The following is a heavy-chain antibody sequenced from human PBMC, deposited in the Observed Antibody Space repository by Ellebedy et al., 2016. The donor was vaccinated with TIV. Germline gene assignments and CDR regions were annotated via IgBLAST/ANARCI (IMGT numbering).Heavy chain of an antibody. Sequence: AASVKVSCKASGFTFTSSAVQWVRQARGPRLEWIGWIVVGRGNTNYAQKFQERVTITRDMSTSTAYMELSSLRSEDTAMYYCAIAPLSGVFYGMDVWGQGTTVTVSS. V-gene: IGHV1-58*01. CDR3: AIAPLSGVFYGMDV. J-gene: IGHJ6*02. CDR1: GFTFTSSA. D-gene: IGHD3-16*02. CDR2: IVVGRGNT.